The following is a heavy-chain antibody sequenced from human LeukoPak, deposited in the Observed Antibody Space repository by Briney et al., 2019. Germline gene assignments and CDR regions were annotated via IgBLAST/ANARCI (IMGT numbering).Heavy chain of an antibody. CDR2: IIPILGIP. J-gene: IGHJ3*02. CDR3: APSLGYAAFDI. Sequence: SVKVSRKASGGTFSSYAISWVRQAPGQGLEWMGRIIPILGIPNYAQKFQGRVTITADESTTTAYMELSSLRSEDTAVYYCAPSLGYAAFDIWGQGTMVTVSS. CDR1: GGTFSSYA. V-gene: IGHV1-69*04. D-gene: IGHD2-15*01.